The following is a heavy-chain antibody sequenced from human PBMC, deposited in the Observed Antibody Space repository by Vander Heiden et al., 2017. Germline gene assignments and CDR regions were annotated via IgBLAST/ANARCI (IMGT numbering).Heavy chain of an antibody. CDR3: ARSYYYGSGSYVEAFGY. CDR1: AGSLSRAGYY. CDR2: IYYSGST. J-gene: IGHJ4*02. D-gene: IGHD3-10*01. Sequence: QVQLQESGPGLVKPSQTLSLPCTVSAGSLSRAGYYWSWTHQHPGKGLEWIGYIYYSGSTYYNPSLKSGVTISVDTSKNQFSLKLSSVTAADTAVYYCARSYYYGSGSYVEAFGYWGQGTLVTVSS. V-gene: IGHV4-31*03.